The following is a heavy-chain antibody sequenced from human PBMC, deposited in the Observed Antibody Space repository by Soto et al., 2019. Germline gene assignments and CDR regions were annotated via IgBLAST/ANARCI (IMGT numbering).Heavy chain of an antibody. CDR2: IIPILGIA. CDR3: ARFLEWLSAFDI. Sequence: GPSVKVSCKASGGTFSSYTISWVRQAPGQGLEWMGRIIPILGIANYAQKFQGRVTITADKSTSTAYMELSSLRSEDTAVYYCARFLEWLSAFDIWGQGTMVTVSS. V-gene: IGHV1-69*02. D-gene: IGHD3-3*01. CDR1: GGTFSSYT. J-gene: IGHJ3*02.